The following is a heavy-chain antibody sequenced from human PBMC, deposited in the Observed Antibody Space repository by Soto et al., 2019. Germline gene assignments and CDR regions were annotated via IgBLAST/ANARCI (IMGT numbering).Heavy chain of an antibody. CDR2: IYSGGST. CDR3: AREGPPDIVVVPAAIPTDYYYYMDV. CDR1: GFTVSSNY. D-gene: IGHD2-2*01. Sequence: VGSLRLSCAASGFTVSSNYMSWVRQAPGKGLEWVSVIYSGGSTYYADSVKGRFTISRDNSKNTLYLQMNSLRAEDTAVYYCAREGPPDIVVVPAAIPTDYYYYMDVWGKGTTVTVSS. V-gene: IGHV3-66*01. J-gene: IGHJ6*03.